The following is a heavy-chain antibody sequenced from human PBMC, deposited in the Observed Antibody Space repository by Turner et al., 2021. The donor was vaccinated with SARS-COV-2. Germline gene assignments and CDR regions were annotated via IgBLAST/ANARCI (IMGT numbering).Heavy chain of an antibody. Sequence: QVQLVESGGGVVQPGRSLRLSCAASGFTFSSYAMNWVRQAPGKGLEWVAVISYDGSNKYDTDSVKGRFTISRDNSKSTLYLQINSLRAEDTGVYYCAGIQSYDRSDYCGMDVWGQGTTVTVSS. V-gene: IGHV3-30*10. J-gene: IGHJ6*02. CDR3: AGIQSYDRSDYCGMDV. D-gene: IGHD3-22*01. CDR1: GFTFSSYA. CDR2: ISYDGSNK.